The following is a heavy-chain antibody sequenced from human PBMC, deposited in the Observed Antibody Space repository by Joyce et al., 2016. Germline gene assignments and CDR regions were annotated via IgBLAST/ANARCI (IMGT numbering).Heavy chain of an antibody. CDR3: ARIYGSGSYYYYYYYMDV. Sequence: QLQLQESGPGLVKPSETLSLTCTVSGGSISSSSYYWGWIRQPPGKGVEWIGSIYYSGSTSYNPSLKSRGTISVDTSKNQFSLKLSSVTAADTAVYYCARIYGSGSYYYYYYYMDVWGKGTTVTVSS. V-gene: IGHV4-39*07. CDR1: GGSISSSSYY. CDR2: IYYSGST. D-gene: IGHD3-10*01. J-gene: IGHJ6*03.